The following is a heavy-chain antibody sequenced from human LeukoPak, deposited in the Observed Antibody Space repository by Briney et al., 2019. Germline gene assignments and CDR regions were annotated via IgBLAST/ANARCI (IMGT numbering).Heavy chain of an antibody. J-gene: IGHJ5*02. Sequence: SQTLSLTCAISGDSVSSNSAAWNWIRQSPSRGLEWLGRTYYWSKWYNDYAVSVKSRITINPDTSKNQFSLQLNSVTPEDTAVYYCARVVTMVRGVIAAIGWFDPWGQGTLVTVSS. D-gene: IGHD3-10*01. CDR3: ARVVTMVRGVIAAIGWFDP. V-gene: IGHV6-1*01. CDR2: TYYWSKWYN. CDR1: GDSVSSNSAA.